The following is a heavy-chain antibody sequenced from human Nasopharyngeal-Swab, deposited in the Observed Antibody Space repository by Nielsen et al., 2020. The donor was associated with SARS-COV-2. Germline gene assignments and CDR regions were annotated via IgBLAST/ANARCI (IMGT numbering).Heavy chain of an antibody. CDR1: GFSFNNYG. CDR2: ISYEGSKE. V-gene: IGHV3-30*18. CDR3: AKANALFWFGQFKNDAFDI. Sequence: GGSLRLSCTASGFSFNNYGMHWVRQAPGKGLEWGAVISYEGSKEFYAESVEGRFTISRDYSKNTLYLQMDSLRTEDTAMYFCAKANALFWFGQFKNDAFDIWGQGTMVAVSS. J-gene: IGHJ3*02. D-gene: IGHD3-10*01.